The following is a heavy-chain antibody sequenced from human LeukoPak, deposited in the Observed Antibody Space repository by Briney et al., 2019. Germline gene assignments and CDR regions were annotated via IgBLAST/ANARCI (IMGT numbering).Heavy chain of an antibody. D-gene: IGHD6-19*01. CDR2: ISSNEYDT. V-gene: IGHV3-64*04. J-gene: IGHJ4*02. CDR3: ARRYSSGWWIDY. CDR1: GFTFGAYF. Sequence: GGSLRLSCSASGFTFGAYFMHWVRQAPGKGLQYVSSISSNEYDTYYADSVKGRFTISRDNSKNTLYLQMNTLRAEDTAVYYCARRYSSGWWIDYWGQGTLVTVSS.